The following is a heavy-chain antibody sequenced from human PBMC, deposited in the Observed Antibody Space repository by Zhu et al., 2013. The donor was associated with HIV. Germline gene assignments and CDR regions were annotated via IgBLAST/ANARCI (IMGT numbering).Heavy chain of an antibody. J-gene: IGHJ6*04. CDR2: IYSTGNT. Sequence: QVQLQESGPGLVKPSETLSLTCTVSGAAVSGTGYFWAWIRQSPGQGLEWIATIYSTGNTYYNPSLNSRVNISVDTSKNQVSLSLASLTAADTAVYYCARCVDESGRKDLDVWGTGTAVTVSS. D-gene: IGHD1-26*01. CDR3: ARCVDESGRKDLDV. V-gene: IGHV4-39*07. CDR1: GAAVSGTGYF.